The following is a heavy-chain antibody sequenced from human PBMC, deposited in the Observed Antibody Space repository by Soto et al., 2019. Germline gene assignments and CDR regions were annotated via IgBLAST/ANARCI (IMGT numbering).Heavy chain of an antibody. CDR1: GFMFSSYA. CDR3: ARPTTTLLYYYFYGLNV. V-gene: IGHV3-30*09. CDR2: LSSDGNNQ. Sequence: GGSLRLSCTASGFMFSSYAMYWVRQAPGKGLEWVAVLSSDGNNQFYGDSVGGRFAISRDNSKNTLYLQMDSLRPEDTAVYYCARPTTTLLYYYFYGLNVWGQGNTVTVSS. D-gene: IGHD1-1*01. J-gene: IGHJ6*02.